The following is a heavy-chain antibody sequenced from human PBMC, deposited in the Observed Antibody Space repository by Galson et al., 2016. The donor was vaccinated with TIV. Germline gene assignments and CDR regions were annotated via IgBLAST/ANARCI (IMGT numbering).Heavy chain of an antibody. CDR2: IYGDGRT. Sequence: SLRLSCAASGFIVDDNYMTWIRQAPGKGLEWVSVIYGDGRTYCTDSVRGRFTISRDSSKNTLYLQMNSLRAEDTAVYYCARDRYYDARGYYYYYYGMDVWGQGTTVTVSS. D-gene: IGHD3-22*01. CDR3: ARDRYYDARGYYYYYYGMDV. CDR1: GFIVDDNY. V-gene: IGHV3-53*01. J-gene: IGHJ6*02.